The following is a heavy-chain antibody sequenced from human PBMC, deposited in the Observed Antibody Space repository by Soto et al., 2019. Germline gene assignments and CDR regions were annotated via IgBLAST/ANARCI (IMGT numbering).Heavy chain of an antibody. J-gene: IGHJ4*02. V-gene: IGHV3-30-3*01. CDR3: ARGHKGYFDY. Sequence: QVQLVESGGGVVQPGRSLRLSCVASGFTFSSYAMHWVRQAPGKGLEWVAVISYDGSNKYYADSVKGRFTISRDNSKNTLYLQMNSLRAEDTAVYYCARGHKGYFDYWGQGTLVTVSS. CDR2: ISYDGSNK. CDR1: GFTFSSYA.